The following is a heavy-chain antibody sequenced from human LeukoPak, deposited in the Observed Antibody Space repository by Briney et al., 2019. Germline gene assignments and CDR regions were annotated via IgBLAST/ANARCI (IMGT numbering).Heavy chain of an antibody. J-gene: IGHJ4*02. V-gene: IGHV3-23*01. CDR3: AKAGRIAEPQGY. Sequence: GGPLRLSCAASGSTFSRHAMSWVRPAPGKGLEWVAAITDSGDGTYYADSVRGRFTISRDNSKNTLYLQMNSLRAEDTAVYYCAKAGRIAEPQGYWGQGTLVTVSS. CDR2: ITDSGDGT. D-gene: IGHD6-13*01. CDR1: GSTFSRHA.